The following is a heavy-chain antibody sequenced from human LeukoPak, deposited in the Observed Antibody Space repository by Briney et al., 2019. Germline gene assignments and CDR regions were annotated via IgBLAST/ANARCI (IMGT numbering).Heavy chain of an antibody. D-gene: IGHD6-13*01. J-gene: IGHJ4*02. CDR2: INHSGST. Sequence: PAETLSLTCAVYGGPFSGYSWSWIRQPPGKGLEWIGEINHSGSTNYNPSLKSRVTISVDTSKNQFSLKLSSVTAADTAVYYCARGSRRQQLVPVYCGQRAIVADSS. CDR1: GGPFSGYS. V-gene: IGHV4-34*01. CDR3: ARGSRRQQLVPVY.